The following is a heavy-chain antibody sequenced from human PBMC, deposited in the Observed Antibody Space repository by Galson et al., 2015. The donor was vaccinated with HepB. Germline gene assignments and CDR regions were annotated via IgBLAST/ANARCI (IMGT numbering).Heavy chain of an antibody. D-gene: IGHD6-19*01. V-gene: IGHV3-30-3*01. Sequence: SLRLSCAASGFTFSSYAMHWVRQAPGKGLEWVAVISYDGSNKYYADSVKGRFTISRDNSKNTLYLQMNSLRAEDTAVYYCARERAVAATSWFDYWGQGTLVTVSS. CDR3: ARERAVAATSWFDY. CDR2: ISYDGSNK. J-gene: IGHJ4*02. CDR1: GFTFSSYA.